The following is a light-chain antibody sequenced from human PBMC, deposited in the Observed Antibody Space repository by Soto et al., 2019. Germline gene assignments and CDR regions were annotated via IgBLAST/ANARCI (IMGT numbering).Light chain of an antibody. CDR3: AAWDDSLSGVL. Sequence: QSVLTQPPSASGTPGQRVTISCSGSSSNIGANYVYWYQQLPGTTPKLLIYRNNQRPSGVPDRFSGSKSGTSASLAISGLRSEDEDDYYCAAWDDSLSGVLFGGGPQLTVL. CDR1: SSNIGANY. J-gene: IGLJ2*01. V-gene: IGLV1-47*01. CDR2: RNN.